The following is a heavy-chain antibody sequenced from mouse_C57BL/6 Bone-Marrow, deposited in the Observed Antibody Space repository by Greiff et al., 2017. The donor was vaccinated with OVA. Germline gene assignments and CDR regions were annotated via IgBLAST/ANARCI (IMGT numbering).Heavy chain of an antibody. D-gene: IGHD1-1*01. V-gene: IGHV1-55*01. Sequence: VQLQQSGAELVKPGASVKMSCKASGYTFTSYWITWVKQRPGQGLEWIGDIYPGSGSTNYNEKFKSKATLTVDTSSSTAYMQLSSLTSEDSAVYYCARVDYYGSSYGNYWGQGTTLTVSS. CDR1: GYTFTSYW. J-gene: IGHJ2*01. CDR3: ARVDYYGSSYGNY. CDR2: IYPGSGST.